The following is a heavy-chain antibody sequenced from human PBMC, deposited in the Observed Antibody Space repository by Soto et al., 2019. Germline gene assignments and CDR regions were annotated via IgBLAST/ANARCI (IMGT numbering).Heavy chain of an antibody. D-gene: IGHD5-18*01. J-gene: IGHJ6*02. CDR1: GYTFTGYY. Sequence: ASVKVSCKASGYTFTGYYMHWVRQAPGQGLEWMGWINPNSGGTNYAQKFQGRVTMTRDTSISTAYMELSRLRSDDTAVYYCARDRHLNLRGYGYGSVPRYYGMDVWGQGTTVTVSS. CDR2: INPNSGGT. V-gene: IGHV1-2*02. CDR3: ARDRHLNLRGYGYGSVPRYYGMDV.